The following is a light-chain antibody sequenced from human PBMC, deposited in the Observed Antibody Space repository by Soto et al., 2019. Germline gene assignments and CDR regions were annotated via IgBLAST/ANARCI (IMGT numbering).Light chain of an antibody. CDR1: SSNIGNNY. CDR2: GNN. V-gene: IGLV1-47*01. Sequence: QSVLTQPPSASGTPGQGVTISCSGSSSNIGNNYVYWYLQLPGTAPKLLIYGNNQRPSGVPDRFSGSKSGTSASLAISGLRSEDEADYCCAAWDDSLSGWVFGGGTKLTVL. J-gene: IGLJ3*02. CDR3: AAWDDSLSGWV.